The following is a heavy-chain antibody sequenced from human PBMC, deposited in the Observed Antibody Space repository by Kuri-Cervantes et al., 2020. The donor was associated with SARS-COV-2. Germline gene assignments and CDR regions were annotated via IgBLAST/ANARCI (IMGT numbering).Heavy chain of an antibody. Sequence: SETLSLTCAVSGGSISSSNWRSWVRQPPGKGLEWIGEIYHSGSTNYNPSLKSRVTISVDKSKNQFSLKLSSVTAADTAVYYCARGDVVVVDDTSDYYGMDVWGQGTTVTVSS. CDR2: IYHSGST. D-gene: IGHD2-15*01. CDR1: GGSISSSNW. CDR3: ARGDVVVVDDTSDYYGMDV. V-gene: IGHV4-4*02. J-gene: IGHJ6*02.